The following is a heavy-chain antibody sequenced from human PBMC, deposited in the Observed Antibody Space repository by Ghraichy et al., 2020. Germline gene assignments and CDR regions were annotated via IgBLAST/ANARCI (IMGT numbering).Heavy chain of an antibody. D-gene: IGHD3-22*01. CDR2: INPNSGGT. V-gene: IGHV1-2*02. CDR1: GYTFTSYY. Sequence: ASVKVSCKASGYTFTSYYMHWVRQAPGQGLEWMGWINPNSGGTNYAQKFQGRVTMTRDTSISTAYMELSRLRSDDTAVYYCVPYDSSDRGSGFDYWGQGTLVTVSS. J-gene: IGHJ4*02. CDR3: VPYDSSDRGSGFDY.